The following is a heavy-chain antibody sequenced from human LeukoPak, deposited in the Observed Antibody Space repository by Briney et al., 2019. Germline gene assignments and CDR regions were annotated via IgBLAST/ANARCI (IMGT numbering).Heavy chain of an antibody. CDR2: ITSSSAYI. CDR3: ARGHLDTTSTFDY. Sequence: GGSLRLSCAASGFTFSSYSMNWVRQAPGKGLEWVSSITSSSAYIEYADSVKGRFTISRDNARNSLYLQMNTLRAEDTAVYYCARGHLDTTSTFDYWGQGTLVTVSS. CDR1: GFTFSSYS. J-gene: IGHJ4*02. V-gene: IGHV3-21*01. D-gene: IGHD5-18*01.